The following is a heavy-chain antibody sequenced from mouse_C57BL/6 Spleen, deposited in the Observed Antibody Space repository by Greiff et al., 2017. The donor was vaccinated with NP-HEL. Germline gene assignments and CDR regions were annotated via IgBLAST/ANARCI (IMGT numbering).Heavy chain of an antibody. V-gene: IGHV5-4*01. D-gene: IGHD1-2*01. Sequence: EVHLVESGGGLVKPGGSLKLSCAASGFTFSSYAMSWVRQTPEKRLEWVATISDGGSYTYYPDNVKGRFTISRDNAKNNLYLQMSHLKSEDTAMYYCARDHYAYAMDYWGQGTSVTVSS. CDR1: GFTFSSYA. CDR2: ISDGGSYT. J-gene: IGHJ4*01. CDR3: ARDHYAYAMDY.